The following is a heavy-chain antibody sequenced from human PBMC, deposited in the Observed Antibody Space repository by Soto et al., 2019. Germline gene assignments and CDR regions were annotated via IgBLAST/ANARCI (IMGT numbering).Heavy chain of an antibody. CDR2: ISGSGGST. D-gene: IGHD3-3*01. Sequence: GGSLRLSCAASGFTFSSYAMNWVRQAPGKGLEWVSVISGSGGSTYYADSVKGRFTISRDKSKNTLYLQMNGLRAEDTAVYYCAKEAGLRFLEWPFDYWGQGTLVTVSS. J-gene: IGHJ4*02. V-gene: IGHV3-23*01. CDR3: AKEAGLRFLEWPFDY. CDR1: GFTFSSYA.